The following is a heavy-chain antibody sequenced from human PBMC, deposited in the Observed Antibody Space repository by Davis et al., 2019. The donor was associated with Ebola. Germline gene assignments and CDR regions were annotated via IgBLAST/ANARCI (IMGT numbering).Heavy chain of an antibody. CDR3: AREAGVGGYYYFGMDV. CDR2: ISYDGSNK. Sequence: PGGSLRLSCAASGFTFSSYGMHWVRQAPGKGLEWVAVISYDGSNKYYADSVKGRFTISRDNSKTTLYLQMNSLRAEDTAVFYCAREAGVGGYYYFGMDVWGQGTTVTVSS. V-gene: IGHV3-30*03. CDR1: GFTFSSYG. D-gene: IGHD3-16*01. J-gene: IGHJ6*02.